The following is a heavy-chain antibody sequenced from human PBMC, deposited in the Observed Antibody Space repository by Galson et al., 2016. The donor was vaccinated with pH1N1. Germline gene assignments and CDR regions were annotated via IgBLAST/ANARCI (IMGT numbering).Heavy chain of an antibody. CDR1: GGSISSGSYY. V-gene: IGHV4-61*02. Sequence: TLSLTCTVSGGSISSGSYYWSWIRQPAGKGLEWIGRIYTSGSTNYNPSLKSRVTISVDTSKNQFSLELSSVTAADTAVYYCARGGGGRGVVNWFDPWGQGTLVTVSS. D-gene: IGHD2-15*01. CDR3: ARGGGGRGVVNWFDP. J-gene: IGHJ5*02. CDR2: IYTSGST.